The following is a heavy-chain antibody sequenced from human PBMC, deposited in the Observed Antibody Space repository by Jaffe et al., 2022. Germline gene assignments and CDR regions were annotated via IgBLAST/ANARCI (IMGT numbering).Heavy chain of an antibody. V-gene: IGHV4-61*02. CDR2: IYTSGST. J-gene: IGHJ4*02. CDR3: ARDGGNGGNLDY. Sequence: QVQLQESGPGLVKPSQTLSLTCTVSGGSISSGSYYWSWIRQPAGKGLEWIGRIYTSGSTNYNPSLKSRVTISVDTSKNQFSLKLSSVTAADTAVYYCARDGGNGGNLDYWGQGTLVTVSS. D-gene: IGHD2-8*01. CDR1: GGSISSGSYY.